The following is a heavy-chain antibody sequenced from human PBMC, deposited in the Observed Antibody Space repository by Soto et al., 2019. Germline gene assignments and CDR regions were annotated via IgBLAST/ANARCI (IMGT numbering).Heavy chain of an antibody. CDR1: GFTFSSYS. V-gene: IGHV3-21*01. CDR3: VTDELSLPNYDS. J-gene: IGHJ4*02. CDR2: ISRSSSYI. Sequence: PGGSLRLSCAASGFTFSSYSMKLVRQATGRGLEWVSAISRSSSYIYYADSVKGLFTISRDQAKNLLYLQINSLRADDTAVYYCVTDELSLPNYDSGGPGALLSVSS. D-gene: IGHD3-22*01.